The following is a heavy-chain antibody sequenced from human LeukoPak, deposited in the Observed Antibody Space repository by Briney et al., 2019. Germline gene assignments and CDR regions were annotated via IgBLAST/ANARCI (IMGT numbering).Heavy chain of an antibody. CDR1: GGSISSSPW. D-gene: IGHD1-26*01. CDR3: VRSGGY. J-gene: IGHJ4*02. CDR2: IYHDGNT. V-gene: IGHV4-4*02. Sequence: SETLSLTCAVSGGSISSSPWCSWVRQPPGKGLEWIGTIYHDGNTDYNPSLKSRVTISVDKAKNQLALKLTSVTAADTAVYYCVRSGGYWGQGTLVTVSS.